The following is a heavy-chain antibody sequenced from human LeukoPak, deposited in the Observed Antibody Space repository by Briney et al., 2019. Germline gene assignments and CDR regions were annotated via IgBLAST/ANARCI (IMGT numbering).Heavy chain of an antibody. CDR2: INPSGGST. CDR1: GYTFTSYY. D-gene: IGHD2-15*01. Sequence: WASVKVSCKASGYTFTSYYMHWVRQAPGQGLEWMGIINPSGGSTSYAQKFQGRVTMTRDMSTSTVYMELSSLRSEDTAVYYCARGGYCSDGSCYSNYYYYYMDVWGKGTTVTVSS. V-gene: IGHV1-46*01. CDR3: ARGGYCSDGSCYSNYYYYYMDV. J-gene: IGHJ6*03.